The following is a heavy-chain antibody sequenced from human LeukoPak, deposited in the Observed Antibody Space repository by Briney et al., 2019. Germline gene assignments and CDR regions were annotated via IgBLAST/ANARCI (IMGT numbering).Heavy chain of an antibody. CDR2: INSGGST. D-gene: IGHD5-18*01. J-gene: IGHJ6*02. CDR1: GFTVSSNY. CDR3: ARERYTYGYRRLFYYYGTDV. Sequence: GGSLRLSCAASGFTVSSNYMSWVRQAPGKGLQWVSGINSGGSTYYTDSVKGRFTISRDNSENTLYLQMNTLRPEDTAVYYCARERYTYGYRRLFYYYGTDVWGQGSTVTVSS. V-gene: IGHV3-66*02.